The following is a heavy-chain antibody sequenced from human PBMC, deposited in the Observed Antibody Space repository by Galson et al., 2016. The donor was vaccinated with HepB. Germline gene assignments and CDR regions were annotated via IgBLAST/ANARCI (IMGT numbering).Heavy chain of an antibody. Sequence: LVKPTQTLTLTCTFSGFSLSTSGVAVGWIRQPPGKALEWLAVIFWNDDTNYSPSLKSRLTVTKDTSKNQVVLTMTNVDPVDTATYYCSHSGYFQVGRYHYYAMDVWGEGTTVTVSS. CDR3: SHSGYFQVGRYHYYAMDV. CDR2: IFWNDDT. J-gene: IGHJ6*04. D-gene: IGHD3-22*01. V-gene: IGHV2-5*01. CDR1: GFSLSTSGVA.